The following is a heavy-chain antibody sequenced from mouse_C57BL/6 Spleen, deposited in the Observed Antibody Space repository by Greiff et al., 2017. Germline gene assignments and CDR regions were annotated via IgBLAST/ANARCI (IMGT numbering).Heavy chain of an antibody. CDR2: IYPGSGNT. V-gene: IGHV1-76*01. J-gene: IGHJ2*01. CDR3: ARLYGSSYSDY. CDR1: GYTFTDYY. Sequence: QVQLQQSGAELVRPGASVTLSCKASGYTFTDYYINWVKQRPGQGLEWIARIYPGSGNTYYNEKFKGKATLTAEKSSSTAYMQLSSLTSEDSAVYCCARLYGSSYSDYWGQGTTLTVSS. D-gene: IGHD1-1*01.